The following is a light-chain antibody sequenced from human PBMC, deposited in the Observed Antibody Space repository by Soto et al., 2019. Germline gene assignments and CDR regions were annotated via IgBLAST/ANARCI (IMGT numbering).Light chain of an antibody. V-gene: IGLV7-43*01. CDR3: LLDSGGAPV. J-gene: IGLJ3*02. Sequence: QAVVPQETSRTVSPGGTVTRTWAYSPGAVTSGYHPNWCQQKPGQAPRSRIYSTNNKHSWNPARFSGSRLGDKAALTLSGVQPEDEAEYYCLLDSGGAPVCGGGTKLTVL. CDR2: STN. CDR1: PGAVTSGYH.